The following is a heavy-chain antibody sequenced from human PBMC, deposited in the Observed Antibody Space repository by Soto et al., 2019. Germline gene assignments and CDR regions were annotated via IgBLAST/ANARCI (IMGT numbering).Heavy chain of an antibody. CDR1: GFTFSDYY. D-gene: IGHD1-7*01. V-gene: IGHV3-11*01. CDR3: ARQNWNYVRDAFDI. Sequence: QVQLVESGGGLVKPGGSLRLSCAASGFTFSDYYMSWIRQAPGKGLEWVSYISSSGSTIYYADSVKGRFTISRDNAKNSRYLQMNSLIAEDTAVYYCARQNWNYVRDAFDIWGQGTMVTLSS. CDR2: ISSSGSTI. J-gene: IGHJ3*02.